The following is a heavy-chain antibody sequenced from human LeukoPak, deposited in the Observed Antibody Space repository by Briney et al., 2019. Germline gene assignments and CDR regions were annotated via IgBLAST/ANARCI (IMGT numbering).Heavy chain of an antibody. D-gene: IGHD5-12*01. V-gene: IGHV4-59*01. J-gene: IGHJ4*02. CDR1: GGSISSYY. CDR2: IYYSGST. Sequence: ASKTLSLTCTVSGGSISSYYWSWIRQPPGKGLEWIGYIYYSGSTNYNPSLKSRVTISVDTSKNQFSLKLSSVTAADTAVYYCARGDSGYDTYYFDYWGQGTLVTVSS. CDR3: ARGDSGYDTYYFDY.